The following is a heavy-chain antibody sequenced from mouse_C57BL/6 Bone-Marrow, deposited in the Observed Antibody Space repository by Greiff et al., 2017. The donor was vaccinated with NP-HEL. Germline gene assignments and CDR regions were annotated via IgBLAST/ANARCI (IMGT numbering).Heavy chain of an antibody. Sequence: VQLQQSGAELVKPGASVKLSCKASGYTFTSYWMHWVKQRPGQGLEWIGMIHPNSGSTNYNEKFKSKATLTVDKSSSTAYMQLSSLTSEDSAVYYCARSGGHGFDYWGQGTTLTVSS. CDR2: IHPNSGST. CDR1: GYTFTSYW. CDR3: ARSGGHGFDY. V-gene: IGHV1-64*01. D-gene: IGHD3-1*01. J-gene: IGHJ2*01.